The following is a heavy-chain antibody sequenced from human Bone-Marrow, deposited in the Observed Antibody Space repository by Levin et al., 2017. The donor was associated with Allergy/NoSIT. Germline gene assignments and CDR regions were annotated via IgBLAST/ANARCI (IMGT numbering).Heavy chain of an antibody. J-gene: IGHJ5*02. CDR2: VHVSGTT. Sequence: SETLSLTCNVSGASISSYYWAWIRQSAGKELEWIGRVHVSGTTNYNPSLKRRVTMSVDTSKNQFFLRLNSVTVADTAVYYCARDRAQTSSRGEWFDPWGQGTLVTVS. CDR1: GASISSYY. CDR3: ARDRAQTSSRGEWFDP. V-gene: IGHV4-4*07. D-gene: IGHD3-10*01.